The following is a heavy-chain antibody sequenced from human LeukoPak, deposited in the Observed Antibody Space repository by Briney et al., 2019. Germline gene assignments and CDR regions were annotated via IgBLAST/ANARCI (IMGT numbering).Heavy chain of an antibody. CDR3: ARDANYGDYGDAFDI. Sequence: ASVKVSCKASGYTFTGYYMHWVRQAPGQGLEWMGRINPNSGGTNYAQKFQGRVTMTRDTSISTAYMELSRLGSDDTAVYYCARDANYGDYGDAFDIWGQGTMVTVSS. V-gene: IGHV1-2*06. CDR1: GYTFTGYY. D-gene: IGHD4-17*01. J-gene: IGHJ3*02. CDR2: INPNSGGT.